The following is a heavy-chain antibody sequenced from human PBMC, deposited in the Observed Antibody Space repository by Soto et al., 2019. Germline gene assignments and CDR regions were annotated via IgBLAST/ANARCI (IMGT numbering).Heavy chain of an antibody. Sequence: EVQLVESGGGLVQPGESLRVSCAASGFTLSNYAMSWVRQAPGKGLEWFSYISSSGSVIYYADSVKGRFTVSRDYAKNSLFLQMNSLSDEDTAVYYCARDGAVAGKRYFYGMDVWGKGTTVTVSS. D-gene: IGHD6-19*01. CDR3: ARDGAVAGKRYFYGMDV. J-gene: IGHJ6*04. CDR1: GFTLSNYA. CDR2: ISSSGSVI. V-gene: IGHV3-48*02.